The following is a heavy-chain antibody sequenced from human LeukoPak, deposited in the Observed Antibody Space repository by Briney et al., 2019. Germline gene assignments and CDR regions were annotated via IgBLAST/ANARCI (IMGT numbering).Heavy chain of an antibody. CDR3: ARGSRAIVSTKFARGRYMDV. CDR2: ISSSSSYI. Sequence: GGSLRVSCVASGFTFSSYWVHWVRQAPGKGLVWVSSISSSSSYIYYADSVKGRLTISRDNSKNTLYLQMNSLRAEDTALYYCARGSRAIVSTKFARGRYMDVWGKGSTVTVSS. D-gene: IGHD5/OR15-5a*01. CDR1: GFTFSSYW. J-gene: IGHJ6*03. V-gene: IGHV3-21*01.